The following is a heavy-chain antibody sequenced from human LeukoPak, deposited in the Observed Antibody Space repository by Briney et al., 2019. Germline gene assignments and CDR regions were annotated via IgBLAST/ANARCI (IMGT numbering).Heavy chain of an antibody. CDR3: ASARDGYTDY. V-gene: IGHV1-2*06. Sequence: ASVKVSCKASGYTFTSYDINWVRQATGQGLEWMGRINPNSGGTNYAQKFQGRVTMTRDTSISTAYMELSRLRSDDTAVYYCASARDGYTDYWGQGTLVTVSS. CDR1: GYTFTSYD. CDR2: INPNSGGT. D-gene: IGHD5-24*01. J-gene: IGHJ4*02.